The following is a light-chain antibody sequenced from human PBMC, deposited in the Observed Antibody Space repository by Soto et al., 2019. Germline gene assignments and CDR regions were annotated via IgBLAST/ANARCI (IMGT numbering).Light chain of an antibody. CDR1: SSVVGGYNY. CDR3: SSYTSSSSYV. Sequence: QSVLTQPASVSGSPGQSVTISCTETSSVVGGYNYVSWYQQHPDKAPKVLIYDVSKRPSGMSNRFSGSKSGNTASLTISCLQAEDEADYYCSSYTSSSSYVFGTETKVTVL. CDR2: DVS. V-gene: IGLV2-14*01. J-gene: IGLJ1*01.